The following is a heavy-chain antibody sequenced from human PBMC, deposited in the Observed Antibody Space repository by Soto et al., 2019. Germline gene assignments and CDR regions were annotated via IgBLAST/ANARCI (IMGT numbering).Heavy chain of an antibody. CDR3: ARVKEWSGPLDY. V-gene: IGHV3-9*01. J-gene: IGHJ4*02. D-gene: IGHD3-3*01. CDR2: ISWNSGSI. Sequence: EVQLVESGGGLVQPGRSLRLSCAVSGFTFDDYGMHWVRQAPGKGLEWVSRISWNSGSIDYANSVKGRFTISRDNAKNCLYLQMTSLRPEDAALYYCARVKEWSGPLDYWGQGTLVSVSS. CDR1: GFTFDDYG.